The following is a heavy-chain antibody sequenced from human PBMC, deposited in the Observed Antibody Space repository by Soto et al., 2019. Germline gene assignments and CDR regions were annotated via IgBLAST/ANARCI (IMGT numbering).Heavy chain of an antibody. CDR3: ARRARGELSFETFDP. D-gene: IGHD3-16*02. CDR2: IIPIFGTA. Sequence: QVQLVQSGAKVKKPGSSVKVSCKASGGTFSSYAISWVRQAPRQGLEWMGGIIPIFGTANYAQKFQGRVTITADESTSTAYMELSSLRSEDTAVYYCARRARGELSFETFDPWGQGTLVTVSS. CDR1: GGTFSSYA. J-gene: IGHJ5*02. V-gene: IGHV1-69*12.